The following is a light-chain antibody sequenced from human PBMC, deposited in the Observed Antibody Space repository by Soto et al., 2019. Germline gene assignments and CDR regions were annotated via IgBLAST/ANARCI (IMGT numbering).Light chain of an antibody. J-gene: IGLJ3*02. CDR1: SSNIGSNY. V-gene: IGLV1-47*01. Sequence: QSVLTQPPSASVTPGQRVTISCSGSSSNIGSNYVYWYQQLPGAAPQLLIHRNNQRPSGVPDRFSGSKSGTSASLAISGLRSEDEADYYCASWDESLSGWVFGGGTKLTVL. CDR3: ASWDESLSGWV. CDR2: RNN.